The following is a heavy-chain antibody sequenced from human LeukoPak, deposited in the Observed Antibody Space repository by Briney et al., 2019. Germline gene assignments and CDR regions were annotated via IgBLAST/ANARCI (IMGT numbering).Heavy chain of an antibody. V-gene: IGHV3-7*01. D-gene: IGHD3-22*01. CDR1: GFTFSSYG. J-gene: IGHJ4*02. Sequence: GRSLRLSCAASGFTFSSYGMHWVRQAPGKGLEWVANIRQDGGATFYVDSVKGRFIISRDNAKNSLYLQMNSLRDEDTAVYYCATSHDSSGNDWGQGTLVTVYS. CDR2: IRQDGGAT. CDR3: ATSHDSSGND.